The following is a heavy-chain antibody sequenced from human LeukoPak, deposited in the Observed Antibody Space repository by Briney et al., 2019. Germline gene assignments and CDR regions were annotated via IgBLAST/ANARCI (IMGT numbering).Heavy chain of an antibody. D-gene: IGHD5-18*01. CDR2: ISSSSSTI. J-gene: IGHJ6*03. Sequence: GGSLRLSCAASGFTFSSYSMNWVRQAPGKGLEWVSYISSSSSTIYYADSVKGRFTISRDNAKNSLYLQMNSLRAEDTAVYYRASMGTDRNYYYYYMDVWGKGTTVTVSS. V-gene: IGHV3-48*04. CDR1: GFTFSSYS. CDR3: ASMGTDRNYYYYYMDV.